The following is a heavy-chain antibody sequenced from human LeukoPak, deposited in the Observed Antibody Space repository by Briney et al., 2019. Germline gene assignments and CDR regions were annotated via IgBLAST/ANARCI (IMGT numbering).Heavy chain of an antibody. CDR1: GFIFSSYA. V-gene: IGHV3-23*01. CDR2: ISGSGGST. D-gene: IGHD2-8*01. Sequence: GGSLRPSCAASGFIFSSYAMSCLRQAPGKGLEWVSTISGSGGSTYYADSVKGRFTTSRDNSKNTVYLQMNSLRAEDTAVYYCAKDRSCINDVCTADLEYSGERAPVTVSS. J-gene: IGHJ4*02. CDR3: AKDRSCINDVCTADLEY.